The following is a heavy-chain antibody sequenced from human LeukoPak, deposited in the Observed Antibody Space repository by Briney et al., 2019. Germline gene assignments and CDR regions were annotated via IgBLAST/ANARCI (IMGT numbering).Heavy chain of an antibody. CDR3: ARERILDYRSGSYYNVGAFDI. D-gene: IGHD3-10*01. J-gene: IGHJ3*02. V-gene: IGHV3-53*01. CDR1: GFTVSSNY. Sequence: GGSLRLSCAASGFTVSSNYMSWVRQAPGKGLEWVSVINRGGNTYYADSVKGRFTISRDNSKNTLYLQMNSLRAEDTAVYYCARERILDYRSGSYYNVGAFDIWGQGTMVTVSS. CDR2: INRGGNT.